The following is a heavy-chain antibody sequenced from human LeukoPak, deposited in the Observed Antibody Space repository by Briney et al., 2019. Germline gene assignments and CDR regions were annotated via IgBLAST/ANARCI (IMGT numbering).Heavy chain of an antibody. CDR3: ARSAVCSSTSCYIWPLHTNYYYGMDV. J-gene: IGHJ6*02. CDR1: GFTFSSYA. V-gene: IGHV3-23*01. D-gene: IGHD2-2*02. Sequence: GGSLRLSCAASGFTFSSYAMSWVRQAPGKGLEWVLAISGSGGSTYYADSVKGRFTISRDNSKNTLYLQMNSLRAEDTAVYYCARSAVCSSTSCYIWPLHTNYYYGMDVWGQGTTVTVSS. CDR2: ISGSGGST.